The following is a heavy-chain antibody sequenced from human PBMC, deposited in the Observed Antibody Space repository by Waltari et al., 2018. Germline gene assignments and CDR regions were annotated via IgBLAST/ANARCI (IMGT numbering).Heavy chain of an antibody. J-gene: IGHJ6*02. CDR3: ARERQIYSNYERRVNNQYYYYYYGMDV. CDR1: GFTFSSYG. CDR2: IWYDGSNK. V-gene: IGHV3-33*01. D-gene: IGHD4-4*01. Sequence: QVQLVESGGGVVQPGRSLRLSCAASGFTFSSYGMHWVRQAPGKGLEWVAVIWYDGSNKYYADSVKGRFTISRDNSKNTLYLQMNSLRAEDTAVYYCARERQIYSNYERRVNNQYYYYYYGMDVWGQGTTVTVSS.